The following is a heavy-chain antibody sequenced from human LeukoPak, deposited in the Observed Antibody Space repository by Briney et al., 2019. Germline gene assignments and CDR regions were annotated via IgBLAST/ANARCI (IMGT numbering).Heavy chain of an antibody. CDR3: ARTDTAMVTGGWFDP. V-gene: IGHV5-51*01. D-gene: IGHD5-18*01. Sequence: GEAPQISFKGSWYSFTSYWIGWGRQMPGKGLEWRGIIYPGDSDTRYSPSFQGQVTISADKSISTAYLQWSSLKASDTAMYYCARTDTAMVTGGWFDPWGQGTLVTVSS. J-gene: IGHJ5*02. CDR2: IYPGDSDT. CDR1: WYSFTSYW.